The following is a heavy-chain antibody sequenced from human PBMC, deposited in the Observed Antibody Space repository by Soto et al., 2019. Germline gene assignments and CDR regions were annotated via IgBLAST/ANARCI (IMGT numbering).Heavy chain of an antibody. CDR2: IKQDGSEK. J-gene: IGHJ5*02. V-gene: IGHV3-7*01. CDR3: AKSPGGPNWFDP. D-gene: IGHD3-16*01. CDR1: GFTFSSYW. Sequence: EVQLVESGGGLVQPGGSLRLSCAASGFTFSSYWMSWVRQAPGKGLEWVANIKQDGSEKYYVDSVKGRFTISRDNAKNSLYLQMNSLRAEDTALYYCAKSPGGPNWFDPSGQGTLVTVSS.